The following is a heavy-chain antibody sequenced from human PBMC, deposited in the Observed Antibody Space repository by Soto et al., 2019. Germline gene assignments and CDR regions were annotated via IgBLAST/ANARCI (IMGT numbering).Heavy chain of an antibody. D-gene: IGHD3-10*01. CDR1: GYTFTSYG. V-gene: IGHV1-18*01. CDR2: ISAYNGNT. J-gene: IGHJ6*02. CDR3: ARVWVGSGSQADYYYYGMDV. Sequence: GASVKVSCKASGYTFTSYGISWVRQAPGQGLEWMGWISAYNGNTNYAQKLQGRVTMTTDTSTSTAYMELRSLRSDDTAVYYCARVWVGSGSQADYYYYGMDVWGQGTTVPVSS.